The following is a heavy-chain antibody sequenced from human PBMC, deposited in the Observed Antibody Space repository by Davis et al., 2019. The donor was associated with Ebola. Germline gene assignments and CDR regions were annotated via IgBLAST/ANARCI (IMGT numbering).Heavy chain of an antibody. CDR3: ARDLRYSYGYGMDV. CDR1: GFTFSSYA. V-gene: IGHV3-23*01. Sequence: GGSLRLSCAASGFTFSSYAMSWVRQAPGKGLEWVSAISGSGGSTYYADSAKGRFTISRDNSKSTLYLQMNSLRAEDTAVYYCARDLRYSYGYGMDVWGQGTTVTVSS. D-gene: IGHD5-18*01. CDR2: ISGSGGST. J-gene: IGHJ6*02.